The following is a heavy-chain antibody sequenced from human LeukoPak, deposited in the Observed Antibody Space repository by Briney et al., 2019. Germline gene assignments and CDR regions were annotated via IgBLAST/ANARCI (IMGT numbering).Heavy chain of an antibody. V-gene: IGHV1-2*02. J-gene: IGHJ5*02. CDR2: INPNSGGT. CDR3: AREANYYDSSGYYYVPNWFDP. CDR1: GYTFTGYY. Sequence: ASVKVSCKASGYTFTGYYMHWVRQAPGQGLEWVGWINPNSGGTNYAQKFQGRVTMTRDTSISTAYMELSRLRSDDTAVYYCAREANYYDSSGYYYVPNWFDPWGQGTLVTVSS. D-gene: IGHD3-22*01.